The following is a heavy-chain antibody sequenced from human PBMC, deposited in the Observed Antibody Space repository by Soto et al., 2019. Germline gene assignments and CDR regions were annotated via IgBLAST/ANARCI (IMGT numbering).Heavy chain of an antibody. J-gene: IGHJ4*02. Sequence: EVQLVESGGGVLRPGGSLRLSCAASGFTFDDYGMSWARQAPGKGLEWVSGVNWNGGSTGYADSVKGRFTISRDNAKNSLYLHMNSLRAEDRAFYYCARGASLNFDYWGQGTLLTVSS. CDR2: VNWNGGST. D-gene: IGHD1-26*01. CDR1: GFTFDDYG. V-gene: IGHV3-20*04. CDR3: ARGASLNFDY.